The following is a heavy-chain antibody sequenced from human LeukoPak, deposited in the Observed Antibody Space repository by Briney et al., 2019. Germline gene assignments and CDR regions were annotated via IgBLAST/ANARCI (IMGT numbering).Heavy chain of an antibody. CDR1: GGSISSSSYY. V-gene: IGHV4-39*01. D-gene: IGHD2-15*01. CDR3: ARKGPTKQDPLFDY. CDR2: IYYSGST. Sequence: PSETLSLTCTVSGGSISSSSYYWGWIRQPPGKGLEWIGSIYYSGSTYYNPSLKSRVTISVDTSKNQFSLKLSSVTAADTAVYYCARKGPTKQDPLFDYWGQGTLVTVSS. J-gene: IGHJ4*02.